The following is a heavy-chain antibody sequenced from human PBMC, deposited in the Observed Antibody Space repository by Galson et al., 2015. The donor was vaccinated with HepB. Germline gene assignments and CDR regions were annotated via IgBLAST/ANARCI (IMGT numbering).Heavy chain of an antibody. CDR3: TRDGSGNRPRSYFDS. CDR1: GFIFSRFG. CDR2: TWSDGTKK. D-gene: IGHD1-14*01. J-gene: IGHJ4*02. Sequence: SLRLSCAASGFIFSRFGMHWVRQAPGKGLEWVAGTWSDGTKKFYADSVQGRFSISRDNTNNRLYLQMNSLRVEDTAVYYCTRDGSGNRPRSYFDSWGQGTLVTVSS. V-gene: IGHV3-33*04.